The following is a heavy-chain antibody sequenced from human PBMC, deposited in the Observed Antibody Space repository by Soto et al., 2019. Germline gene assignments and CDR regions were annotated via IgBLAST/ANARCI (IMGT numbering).Heavy chain of an antibody. Sequence: SETLSLTCAVYGGSFSGYYWSWIRQPPGKGLEWIGEINHSGSTNYNPSLKSRVTISVDTSKNQFSLKLSSVTAADTAVYYRARGRNLFYNWNYVRIDYWGQGTLVTVSS. D-gene: IGHD1-7*01. CDR2: INHSGST. CDR1: GGSFSGYY. V-gene: IGHV4-34*01. J-gene: IGHJ4*02. CDR3: ARGRNLFYNWNYVRIDY.